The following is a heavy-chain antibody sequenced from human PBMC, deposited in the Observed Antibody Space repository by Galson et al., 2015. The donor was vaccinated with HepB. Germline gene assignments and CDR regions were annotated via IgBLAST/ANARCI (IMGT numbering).Heavy chain of an antibody. D-gene: IGHD6-19*01. J-gene: IGHJ5*02. Sequence: SVKVSCKASGYTFTSYYMHWVRQAPGQGLEWMGIINPSGGSTSYAQKFQGRVTMTRDTSTSTVYMELSSLRSEDTAVYYCAREFRGIAVAGTQGIRYHNWFDPWGQGTLVTVSS. CDR1: GYTFTSYY. CDR3: AREFRGIAVAGTQGIRYHNWFDP. CDR2: INPSGGST. V-gene: IGHV1-46*03.